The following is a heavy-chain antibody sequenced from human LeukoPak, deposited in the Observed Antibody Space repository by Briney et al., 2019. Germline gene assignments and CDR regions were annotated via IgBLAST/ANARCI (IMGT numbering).Heavy chain of an antibody. Sequence: GGSLRLSCAASGFTVSSNYMSWVRQAPGKGLERVSVIYSGGSTYYADSVKGRFTISRDNSKNTLYLQMNSLRVEDTALYYCARDMSSGYFYFDYWGQGTLVTVSS. J-gene: IGHJ4*02. CDR3: ARDMSSGYFYFDY. CDR2: IYSGGST. V-gene: IGHV3-53*01. D-gene: IGHD3-22*01. CDR1: GFTVSSNY.